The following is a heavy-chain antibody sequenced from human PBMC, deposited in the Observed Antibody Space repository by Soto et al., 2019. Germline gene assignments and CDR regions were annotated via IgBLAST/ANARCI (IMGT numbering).Heavy chain of an antibody. D-gene: IGHD2-2*01. CDR1: GGSISSGGYY. CDR3: ARCSLVVVPAPGFDP. CDR2: IYYSGTT. J-gene: IGHJ5*02. V-gene: IGHV4-31*03. Sequence: TVSGGSISSGGYYWSWIRQHPGKGLEWIGYIYYSGTTYYNPSLKSRVTISVDTSKNQFSLKLSSVSAADTALYYCARCSLVVVPAPGFDPWGRGTLVTVSS.